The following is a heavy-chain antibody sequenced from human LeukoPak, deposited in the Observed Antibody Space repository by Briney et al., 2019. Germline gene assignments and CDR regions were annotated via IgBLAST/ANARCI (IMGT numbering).Heavy chain of an antibody. V-gene: IGHV3-73*01. J-gene: IGHJ4*02. Sequence: PGGSLRLSCAASGFTLSGSAMHWVRQASGKGMEWVGRIRAKSNNYATTSGSSEKGRFTISRDDSKNTAYLQMNSLKTEDTAVYYCANYDNSGNYYVNYWGQGTLVTVSS. CDR1: GFTLSGSA. D-gene: IGHD3-22*01. CDR2: IRAKSNNYAT. CDR3: ANYDNSGNYYVNY.